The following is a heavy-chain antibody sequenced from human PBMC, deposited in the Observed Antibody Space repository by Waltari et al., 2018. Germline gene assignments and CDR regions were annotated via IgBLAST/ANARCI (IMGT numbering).Heavy chain of an antibody. D-gene: IGHD3-22*01. Sequence: QVQLQESGPGLVKPSETLSLTCTVSGGSISSYYWSWIRQPAGKGLEWIGRIYTSGSTNYNPSLKSRVTMSVDTSKNQFSLKLSSVTAADTAVYYCARDYYDSSGFLYYFDYWGQGTLVTVSS. J-gene: IGHJ4*02. CDR1: GGSISSYY. V-gene: IGHV4-4*07. CDR2: IYTSGST. CDR3: ARDYYDSSGFLYYFDY.